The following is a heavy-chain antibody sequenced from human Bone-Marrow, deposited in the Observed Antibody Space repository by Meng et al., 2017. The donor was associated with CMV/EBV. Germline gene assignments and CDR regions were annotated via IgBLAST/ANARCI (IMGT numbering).Heavy chain of an antibody. V-gene: IGHV4-39*07. CDR1: GGSISANYY. D-gene: IGHD5/OR15-5a*01. CDR2: IFNSGST. J-gene: IGHJ5*02. Sequence: SEPLSLTCTVSGGSISANYYWGWIRQPPGKELEWIGSIFNSGSTYYRPSLKSRVTISMDTSKNQFSLKLTSVTAADTAVYFCARSARQVSQWFDPWGQGTLVTVSS. CDR3: ARSARQVSQWFDP.